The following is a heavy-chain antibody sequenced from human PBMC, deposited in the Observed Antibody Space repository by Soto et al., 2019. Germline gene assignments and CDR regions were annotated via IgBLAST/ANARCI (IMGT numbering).Heavy chain of an antibody. J-gene: IGHJ4*02. D-gene: IGHD1-1*01. CDR2: VSWTGAYT. Sequence: EVQLVESGGGLVQPGRSLRLSCAASGFNFDDHAMNWVRQAPGKGLEWVSGVSWTGAYTGYAASVKGRFTISRDNAKSSLYLEMNSLRPEDTAIYYCARDIFRTITTIDYWGQGTLVTVSS. CDR3: ARDIFRTITTIDY. V-gene: IGHV3-9*01. CDR1: GFNFDDHA.